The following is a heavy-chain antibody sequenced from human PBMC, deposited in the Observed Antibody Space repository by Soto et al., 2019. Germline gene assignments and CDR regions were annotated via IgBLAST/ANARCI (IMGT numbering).Heavy chain of an antibody. D-gene: IGHD2-15*01. V-gene: IGHV1-18*04. CDR1: GYTFTTYG. J-gene: IGHJ4*02. CDR2: ITTYNGNT. Sequence: ASVKVSCKASGYTFTTYGISWVRQAPAQGLEWMGWITTYNGNTNYEQKLQGIVTLTTDTLTSTAYMELRSLRSDDTAVYYCARRGAYCSGGNCYHFGYWDQGTLVTVST. CDR3: ARRGAYCSGGNCYHFGY.